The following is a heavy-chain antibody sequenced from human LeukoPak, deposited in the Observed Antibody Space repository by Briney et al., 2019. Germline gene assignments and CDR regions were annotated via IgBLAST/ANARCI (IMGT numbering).Heavy chain of an antibody. CDR3: ARDLFIAAAGTKGLYYYYGMDV. V-gene: IGHV3-21*01. J-gene: IGHJ6*02. CDR1: EFTFSSYN. D-gene: IGHD6-13*01. Sequence: PGGSLRLSCAASEFTFSSYNMNWVRQAPGKGLEWVSSISSSAYIYYADSVKGRFTISRDNAKNSLYLQMNSLRAEDTAVYYCARDLFIAAAGTKGLYYYYGMDVWGQGTTVTVSS. CDR2: ISSSAYI.